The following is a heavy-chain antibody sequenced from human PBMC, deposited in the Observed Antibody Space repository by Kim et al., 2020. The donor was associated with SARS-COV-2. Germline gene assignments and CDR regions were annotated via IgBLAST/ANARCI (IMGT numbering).Heavy chain of an antibody. CDR2: INTNTGNP. D-gene: IGHD3-10*01. CDR3: ARGPGSGSSDYYGMDV. CDR1: GYTFTSYS. J-gene: IGHJ6*02. V-gene: IGHV7-4-1*02. Sequence: ASVKVSCKASGYTFTSYSMNWVRQAPGQGLEWMGWINTNTGNPTYAQGFTGRFVFSLDTSVSTAYLQISSLKAEDTAVYYCARGPGSGSSDYYGMDVWGQGTTVTVSS.